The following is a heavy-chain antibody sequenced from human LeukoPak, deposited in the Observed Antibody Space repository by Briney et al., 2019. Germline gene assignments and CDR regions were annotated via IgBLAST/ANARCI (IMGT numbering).Heavy chain of an antibody. CDR1: GFTFSSYG. CDR2: ISYDGSNK. J-gene: IGHJ4*02. D-gene: IGHD6-13*01. Sequence: TGGSLRLSCAASGFTFSSYGMHWVRQAPGKGLEWVAVISYDGSNKYYADSVKGRFTISRDNSKNTLYLQMNSLRAEDTAVYYCAKDNRYSSSWYDFDCWGQGTLVTVSS. V-gene: IGHV3-30*18. CDR3: AKDNRYSSSWYDFDC.